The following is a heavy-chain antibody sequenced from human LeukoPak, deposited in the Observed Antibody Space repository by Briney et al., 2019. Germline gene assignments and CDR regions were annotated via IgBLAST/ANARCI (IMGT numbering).Heavy chain of an antibody. V-gene: IGHV3-30*18. J-gene: IGHJ4*02. Sequence: GGSLSLSCAASGFTFSSFGIHWVRQAPGKGLEWVAVISYDGSNKYYADSVKGRFTISRDNSKNTLYLQMNSLRAEDTAVYYCAKDADWCSSAYYFDYWGQGTLVTVSS. CDR3: AKDADWCSSAYYFDY. D-gene: IGHD3-22*01. CDR2: ISYDGSNK. CDR1: GFTFSSFG.